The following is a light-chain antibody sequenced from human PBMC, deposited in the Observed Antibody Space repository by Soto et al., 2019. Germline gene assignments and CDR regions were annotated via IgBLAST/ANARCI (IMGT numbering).Light chain of an antibody. CDR2: KDS. J-gene: IGLJ3*02. CDR3: QSADNSDSSMV. V-gene: IGLV3-25*03. Sequence: SYELTQPPSVSVSPGQTARITFSGDALPKQYAYWYQQTPGQAPVLVIYKDSERPSGIPERFSGASSGTTVTLTISGVQADDEAYYYCQSADNSDSSMVFGGGTKLTVL. CDR1: ALPKQY.